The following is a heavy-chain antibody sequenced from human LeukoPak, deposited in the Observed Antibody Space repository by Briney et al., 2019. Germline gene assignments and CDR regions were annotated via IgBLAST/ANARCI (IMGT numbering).Heavy chain of an antibody. CDR3: AKDSLDRISTVVTLPYYFDY. CDR2: ISGSGGST. V-gene: IGHV3-23*01. Sequence: SGGSLRLSCAASGFTFSSYAMSWVRQAPGKGLEWVSAISGSGGSTYYADSVKGRFTISRDNSKNTLYLQMNSLGAEDTAVYYCAKDSLDRISTVVTLPYYFDYWGQGTLVTVSS. D-gene: IGHD4-23*01. J-gene: IGHJ4*02. CDR1: GFTFSSYA.